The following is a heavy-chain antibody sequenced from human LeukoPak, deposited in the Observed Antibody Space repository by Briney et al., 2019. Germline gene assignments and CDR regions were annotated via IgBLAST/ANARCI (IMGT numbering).Heavy chain of an antibody. V-gene: IGHV3-21*03. Sequence: PGGSLRLSCAASGFTFNKYWMHWVRQAPGKGLAWVSSISSTTGRIYYADSMKGRFTMSRDNAKNSLFLQMNNLRADDTAVYYCARDRGGYNDYWGQGTLVTASS. D-gene: IGHD1-1*01. CDR3: ARDRGGYNDY. CDR1: GFTFNKYW. CDR2: ISSTTGRI. J-gene: IGHJ4*02.